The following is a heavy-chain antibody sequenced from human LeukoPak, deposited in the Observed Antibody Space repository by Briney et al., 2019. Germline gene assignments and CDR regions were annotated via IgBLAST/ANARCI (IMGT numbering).Heavy chain of an antibody. V-gene: IGHV1-46*01. CDR2: INTSGGST. CDR1: GYTFSNYY. D-gene: IGHD6-13*01. Sequence: GASVQVTCQASGYTFSNYYMYWVRQARGQGLAWIGMINTSGGSTTYAQKFQGRVTMTRDTSTSTVYMELSSLRSEDTAVYYWAKAGKQQLVGHYWGQGTLVTVSS. J-gene: IGHJ4*02. CDR3: AKAGKQQLVGHY.